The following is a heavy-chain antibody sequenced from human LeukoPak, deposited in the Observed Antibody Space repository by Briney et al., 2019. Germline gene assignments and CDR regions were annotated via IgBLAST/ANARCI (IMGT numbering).Heavy chain of an antibody. CDR2: IRYDGSNK. J-gene: IGHJ4*02. D-gene: IGHD6-19*01. CDR1: GFTFSSYG. CDR3: ANPSSGWWGGHFDY. Sequence: GGSLRLSCAASGFTFSSYGMHWVRQAPGKGLEWVAFIRYDGSNKYYADSVKGRFTISRDNSKNTLYLQMNSLRAEDTAVYYCANPSSGWWGGHFDYWRQGTLVTVSS. V-gene: IGHV3-30*02.